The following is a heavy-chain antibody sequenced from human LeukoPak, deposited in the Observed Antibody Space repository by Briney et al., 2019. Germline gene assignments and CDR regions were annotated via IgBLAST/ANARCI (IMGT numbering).Heavy chain of an antibody. CDR1: RYTFTSYD. CDR3: ARGKRGSGSYPDDY. Sequence: ASVKVSCKASRYTFTSYDINWVRQATGQGLEWMGWMNPNSGNTGYAQKFQGRVTMTRNTSISTAYMELSSLRSEDTAVYYCARGKRGSGSYPDDYWGQGTLVTVSS. V-gene: IGHV1-8*01. CDR2: MNPNSGNT. D-gene: IGHD3-10*01. J-gene: IGHJ4*02.